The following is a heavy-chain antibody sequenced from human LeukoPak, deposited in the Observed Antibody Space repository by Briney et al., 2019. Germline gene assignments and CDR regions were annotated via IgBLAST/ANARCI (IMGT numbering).Heavy chain of an antibody. Sequence: PSETLSLTCTVSGGSISSSGYYWGWSRQPPGKGLEWIGSIYYSGSTQYNPSLKSRVTISVDTSKNQFSLKLRSVTAADTAVYYCARRGTPGTNLNWFDPWGQGTLVTVSS. CDR2: IYYSGST. CDR3: ARRGTPGTNLNWFDP. V-gene: IGHV4-39*01. D-gene: IGHD1-1*01. CDR1: GGSISSSGYY. J-gene: IGHJ5*02.